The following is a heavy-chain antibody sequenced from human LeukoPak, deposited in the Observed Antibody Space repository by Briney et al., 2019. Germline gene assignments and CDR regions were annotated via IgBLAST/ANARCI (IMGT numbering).Heavy chain of an antibody. CDR3: ARGVSHRNFDWLFY. CDR1: GGSISGTNW. J-gene: IGHJ4*02. Sequence: SETLSLTCGVSGGSISGTNWWSWVRQPPGQGLEWIGEISLSGVTNYNPSLKSRVTMSLDRSKNHLSLTLTSVTAADTAIYYSARGVSHRNFDWLFYWGQGTLVTVSS. V-gene: IGHV4-4*02. CDR2: ISLSGVT. D-gene: IGHD3-9*01.